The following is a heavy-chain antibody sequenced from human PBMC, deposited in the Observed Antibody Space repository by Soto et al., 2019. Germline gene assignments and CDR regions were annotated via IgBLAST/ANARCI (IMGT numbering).Heavy chain of an antibody. J-gene: IGHJ6*03. V-gene: IGHV3-23*01. Sequence: GGSLRLSCAASGFTFSSYAMTWVRQPPGKGLEWVSAISGGGDGTYYADSVRGRFTVSRDNSKNLLFLQMNSLRAEDGAVYYCAKSGLGTYSYYYMDVWGKGTTVTVSS. D-gene: IGHD3-10*01. CDR1: GFTFSSYA. CDR2: ISGGGDGT. CDR3: AKSGLGTYSYYYMDV.